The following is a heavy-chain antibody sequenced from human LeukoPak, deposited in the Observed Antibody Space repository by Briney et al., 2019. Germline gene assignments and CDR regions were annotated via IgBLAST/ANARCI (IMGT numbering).Heavy chain of an antibody. D-gene: IGHD2-21*01. Sequence: GGSLRLSCAASGFAFSSYSMNWVRQAPGKGLEWVSSISSSSSYIYYADSVKGRFTISRDNSKNTLYLQMNSLRAEDTAVYYCAKILFGHFDYWGQGTLATVSS. V-gene: IGHV3-21*04. CDR2: ISSSSSYI. CDR3: AKILFGHFDY. CDR1: GFAFSSYS. J-gene: IGHJ4*02.